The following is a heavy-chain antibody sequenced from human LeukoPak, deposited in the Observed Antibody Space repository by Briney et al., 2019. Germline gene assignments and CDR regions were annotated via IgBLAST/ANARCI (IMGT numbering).Heavy chain of an antibody. D-gene: IGHD4-17*01. J-gene: IGHJ4*02. CDR3: AKDRERYGDYVSGDFDY. V-gene: IGHV3-30-3*01. Sequence: GGSLRLSCAASGFTFSSYAMSWVRQAPGKGLEWVAVISYDGSNKYYADSVKGRFTISRDNSKNTLYLQMNSLRAEDTAVYYCAKDRERYGDYVSGDFDYWGQGTLVTVSS. CDR2: ISYDGSNK. CDR1: GFTFSSYA.